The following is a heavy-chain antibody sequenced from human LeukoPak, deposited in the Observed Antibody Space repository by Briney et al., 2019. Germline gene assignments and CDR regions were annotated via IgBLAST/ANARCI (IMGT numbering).Heavy chain of an antibody. Sequence: RSSETLSLTCAVYGGSFSGYYWSWIRQPPGKGLEWIGEINHSGSTNYNPSLKSRVTISVDTSKNQFSLKLSSVTAADTAVYYCARGYSSGSTWYGLPGWFDPWGQGTLVTVSS. D-gene: IGHD6-19*01. CDR2: INHSGST. CDR1: GGSFSGYY. J-gene: IGHJ5*02. V-gene: IGHV4-34*01. CDR3: ARGYSSGSTWYGLPGWFDP.